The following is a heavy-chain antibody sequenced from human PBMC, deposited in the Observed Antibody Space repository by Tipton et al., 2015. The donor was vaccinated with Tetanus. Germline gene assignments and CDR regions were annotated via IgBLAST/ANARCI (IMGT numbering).Heavy chain of an antibody. CDR1: GDSLSNGDYY. CDR3: ARAAGFLGLTHDF. D-gene: IGHD2/OR15-2a*01. V-gene: IGHV4-30-4*01. J-gene: IGHJ4*02. Sequence: TLSLTCTVSGDSLSNGDYYWSWIRQPPGKGLESIGYIYYSGSTYYNPSLKSRVTISVDTSKNQFSLRLDSLTAADTAVYYCARAAGFLGLTHDFWGRGTLVSVSS. CDR2: IYYSGST.